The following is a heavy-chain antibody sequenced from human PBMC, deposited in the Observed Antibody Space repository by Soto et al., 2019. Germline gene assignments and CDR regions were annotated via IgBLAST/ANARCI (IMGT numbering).Heavy chain of an antibody. Sequence: QVQLVQSGPEVKKPGASVKVSCKASGYTFTSYGITWVRQAPGQGLEWMGWINAYNGNTNYVQNLQGRVTMTTHTSTSTAYMELRSLRADEKAVYYCAGYMILFGGIIAYYLDYWGQGTLVTVSS. CDR1: GYTFTSYG. D-gene: IGHD3-16*02. CDR3: AGYMILFGGIIAYYLDY. V-gene: IGHV1-18*01. J-gene: IGHJ4*02. CDR2: INAYNGNT.